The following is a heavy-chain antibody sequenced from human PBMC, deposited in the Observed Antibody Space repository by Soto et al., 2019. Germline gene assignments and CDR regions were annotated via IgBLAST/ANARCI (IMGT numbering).Heavy chain of an antibody. CDR3: VREPRYCSGGSCSIMGDAFDI. D-gene: IGHD2-15*01. J-gene: IGHJ3*02. CDR2: IYNELT. Sequence: EVQLVESGGGLVQPGGSLRLSCVASGFTVTEIYMNWVRQAPGKGLEWVSVIYNELTDYADSVRGRFSISTDSSKNALYLQMNSLRAEDSAVYYCVREPRYCSGGSCSIMGDAFDIWGQGTMVTVSS. CDR1: GFTVTEIY. V-gene: IGHV3-66*01.